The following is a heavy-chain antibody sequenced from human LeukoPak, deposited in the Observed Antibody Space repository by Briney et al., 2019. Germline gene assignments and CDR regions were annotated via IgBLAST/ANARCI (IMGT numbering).Heavy chain of an antibody. J-gene: IGHJ4*02. D-gene: IGHD6-19*01. CDR2: IYSGGST. V-gene: IGHV3-53*01. CDR3: ASSGYSSGWGLWY. CDR1: RFTVSSNY. Sequence: GGSLRLSCAAYRFTVSSNYMSWVRQAPGKGLEWVSVIYSGGSTYYADSVKGRFTISRDNSKNTLYLQMNRMRAEDTAVYYCASSGYSSGWGLWYWGQGTLVTVSS.